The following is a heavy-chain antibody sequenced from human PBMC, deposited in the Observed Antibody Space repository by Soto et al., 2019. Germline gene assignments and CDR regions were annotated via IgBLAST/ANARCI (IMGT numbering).Heavy chain of an antibody. D-gene: IGHD3-22*01. CDR1: GGSVSSGSYY. V-gene: IGHV4-61*01. Sequence: PETLSLTCTVSGGSVSSGSYYWSWIRQPPGKGLEWIGYIYYSGSTNYNPSLKSRVTISVDTSKNQFSLKLSSVTAADTAVYYCARDPSRGYYYDSSGYYDIWGQGTMVTVSS. J-gene: IGHJ3*02. CDR2: IYYSGST. CDR3: ARDPSRGYYYDSSGYYDI.